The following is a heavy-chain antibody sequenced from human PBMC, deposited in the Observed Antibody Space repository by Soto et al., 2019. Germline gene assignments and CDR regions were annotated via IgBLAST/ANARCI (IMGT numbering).Heavy chain of an antibody. V-gene: IGHV4-31*03. Sequence: LSLTCTVSGDSITTGGFYWNWIRHHPDKGLEWIGYIYSGGSTDYLPSLKSRLTMSLDTSNNQFSLNLRSVTAADTAVYYCARGVNYYDSSGSSWFDPWGQGALVT. CDR1: GDSITTGGFY. CDR3: ARGVNYYDSSGSSWFDP. CDR2: IYSGGST. D-gene: IGHD3-22*01. J-gene: IGHJ5*02.